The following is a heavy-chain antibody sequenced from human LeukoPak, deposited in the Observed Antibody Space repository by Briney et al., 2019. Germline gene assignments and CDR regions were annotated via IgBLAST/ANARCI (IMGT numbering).Heavy chain of an antibody. D-gene: IGHD6-13*01. CDR1: GYTFTSYD. V-gene: IGHV1-8*01. Sequence: ASVKVSCKASGYTFTSYDINWVRQATGQGLEWMGWMNPNSGNTGYAQKFQGRVTMTRNTSISTAYMELSSLRSEDTAVYYCAAYSSSWYFGWFDPWGQGTLVTVSS. J-gene: IGHJ5*02. CDR2: MNPNSGNT. CDR3: AAYSSSWYFGWFDP.